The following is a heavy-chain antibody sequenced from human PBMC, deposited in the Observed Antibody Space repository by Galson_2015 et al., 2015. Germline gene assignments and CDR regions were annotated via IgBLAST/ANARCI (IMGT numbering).Heavy chain of an antibody. J-gene: IGHJ4*02. D-gene: IGHD5-24*01. V-gene: IGHV3-30*03. CDR3: ATPRYRDDYNPFDY. CDR1: GFTFSTYG. CDR2: ISYDGSNK. Sequence: SLRLSCAASGFTFSTYGIHWVRQAPGKGLEWVAVISYDGSNKYYADSVRGRFTISRDNSKNTLYLQMNSLRAEDTAVYYCATPRYRDDYNPFDYWGQGTLVTVSS.